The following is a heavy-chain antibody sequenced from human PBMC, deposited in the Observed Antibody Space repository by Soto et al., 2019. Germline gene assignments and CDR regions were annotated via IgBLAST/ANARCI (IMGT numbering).Heavy chain of an antibody. CDR3: AKRTVGWYFDL. J-gene: IGHJ2*01. V-gene: IGHV3-23*01. Sequence: EVQLLESGGGLVQPGGSLRLSCAASGFTFSSYAMNWVRQAPGKGLEWVSAISGSGGSTYYADAVKGRFTISRDNSKNTLYLQMTSLRAEDTAVYYCAKRTVGWYFDLWGRGTLVTVSS. CDR2: ISGSGGST. CDR1: GFTFSSYA. D-gene: IGHD4-17*01.